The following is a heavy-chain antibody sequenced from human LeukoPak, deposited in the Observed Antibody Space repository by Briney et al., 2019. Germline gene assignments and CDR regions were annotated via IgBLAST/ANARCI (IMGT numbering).Heavy chain of an antibody. CDR1: GGSISSYY. J-gene: IGHJ4*02. CDR3: ARCSGGSCPNFDY. V-gene: IGHV4-59*01. CDR2: IYYSGST. Sequence: SETLSLTRTVSGGSISSYYWSWIRQPPGKGLEWIGYIYYSGSTNYNPSLKSRVTISVDTSKNQFSLKLSSVTAADTAVYYCARCSGGSCPNFDYWGQGTLVTVSS. D-gene: IGHD2-15*01.